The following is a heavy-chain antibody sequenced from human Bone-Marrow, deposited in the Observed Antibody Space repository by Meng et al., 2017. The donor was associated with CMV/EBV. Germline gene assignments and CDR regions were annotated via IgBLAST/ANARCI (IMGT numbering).Heavy chain of an antibody. D-gene: IGHD3-22*01. J-gene: IGHJ4*02. CDR3: ARVRWYGNSGYPFDFDH. Sequence: YPFINFGISWVQPAPGHGPGWLGWVNTSDVNPYYAQSLQGRVTMTADTSPRTAYMGLRSLQSDDTAVYYCARVRWYGNSGYPFDFDHWGQGTLVTVSS. CDR2: VNTSDVNP. V-gene: IGHV1-18*01. CDR1: YPFINFG.